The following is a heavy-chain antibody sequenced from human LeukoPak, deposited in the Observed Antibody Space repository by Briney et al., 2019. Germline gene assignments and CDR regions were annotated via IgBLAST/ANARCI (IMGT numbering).Heavy chain of an antibody. J-gene: IGHJ6*03. Sequence: ASVKVSCKASGGTFKNYAISWVRQAPGQGLEWMGWINPNGGVTKSAQKFQGRVTMTRDMSINTVYMELSGLTSDDTALYYCARGPNHYYYMDFWGKGTTVSVSS. V-gene: IGHV1-2*02. CDR2: INPNGGVT. CDR1: GGTFKNYA. CDR3: ARGPNHYYYMDF.